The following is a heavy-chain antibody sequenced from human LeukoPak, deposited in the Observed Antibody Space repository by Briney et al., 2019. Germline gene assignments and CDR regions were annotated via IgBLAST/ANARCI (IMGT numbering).Heavy chain of an antibody. CDR1: GYTFTSYG. CDR2: ISAYNGNT. Sequence: ASVKVSCKASGYTFTSYGISWERQAPGQGLEWMGWISAYNGNTNYAQKLQGRVTMTTDTSTSTAYMELRSLRSDDTAVYYCARGLLQYYYYYGMDVWGQGTTVTVSS. CDR3: ARGLLQYYYYYGMDV. J-gene: IGHJ6*02. V-gene: IGHV1-18*01. D-gene: IGHD2-21*01.